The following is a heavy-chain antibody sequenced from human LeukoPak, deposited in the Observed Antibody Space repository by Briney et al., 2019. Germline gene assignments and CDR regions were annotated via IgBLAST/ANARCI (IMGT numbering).Heavy chain of an antibody. D-gene: IGHD1-14*01. V-gene: IGHV3-23*01. CDR3: AKYRTTGAPPRNFDY. J-gene: IGHJ4*02. CDR2: IGSDSGGI. CDR1: GFTFSSFA. Sequence: GGSLRLSCAASGFTFSSFAMLWVRQAPRKGLQWVSVIGSDSGGIQYADSVKGRFTISRDNSKNTLFLQMDSLRADDTAVYYCAKYRTTGAPPRNFDYWGQGALVTVSS.